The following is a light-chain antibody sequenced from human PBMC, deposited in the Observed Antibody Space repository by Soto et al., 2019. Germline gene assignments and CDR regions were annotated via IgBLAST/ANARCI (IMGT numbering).Light chain of an antibody. Sequence: QSVLPQPPSVSGAPGQRVTISCTGSSSNIGAGYDVHWYQQLPGIAPKLLIYRNNNRPSGVPDRFSGSKSGNSASLAITGLQAEDEADYYCQSYDSSLSGYVVFGGRTKLTVL. J-gene: IGLJ2*01. CDR1: SSNIGAGYD. CDR3: QSYDSSLSGYVV. CDR2: RNN. V-gene: IGLV1-40*01.